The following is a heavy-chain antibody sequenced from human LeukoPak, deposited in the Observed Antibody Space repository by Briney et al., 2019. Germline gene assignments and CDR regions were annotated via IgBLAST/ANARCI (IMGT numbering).Heavy chain of an antibody. CDR1: AFTFSSYS. J-gene: IGHJ4*02. Sequence: PGGSLRLSSAPSAFTFSSYSMNWVRQAPGKGLEWVSYISSSSSTIYYADSVKGRFTISRDNAKNSLYLQMNSLRAEDTAVYYCAKDPGRVGASPFDYWGQGTLVTVAS. CDR2: ISSSSSTI. CDR3: AKDPGRVGASPFDY. V-gene: IGHV3-48*04. D-gene: IGHD1-26*01.